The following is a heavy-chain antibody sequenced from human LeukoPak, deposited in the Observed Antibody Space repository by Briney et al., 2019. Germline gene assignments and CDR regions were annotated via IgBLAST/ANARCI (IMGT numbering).Heavy chain of an antibody. CDR2: IRSKADNYAT. J-gene: IGHJ4*02. V-gene: IGHV3-73*01. CDR3: TQSNY. Sequence: GGSLRLSCAASGFTFSGSPIRWVRQASGKGLEWVGRIRSKADNYATAYAASVQGRCTISRDDSKNTAYLQLNSLKTEDTAVYYFTQSNYWGQGALVTVSS. CDR1: GFTFSGSP.